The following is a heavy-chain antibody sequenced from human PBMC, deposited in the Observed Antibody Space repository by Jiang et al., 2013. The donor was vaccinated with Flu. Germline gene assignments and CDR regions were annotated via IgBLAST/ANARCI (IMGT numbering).Heavy chain of an antibody. D-gene: IGHD1-26*01. V-gene: IGHV5-51*01. CDR1: GFSFTNYY. CDR2: IYPTDSET. J-gene: IGHJ4*02. Sequence: GAEVKKPGESLKISCRASGFSFTNYYIGWVRQVPGKGLEWMGLIYPTDSETRYSPSFQGQVTISADKSSTTTYLQWISLKASDTAIYYYVRQEVGVGFDFWGQGALVTVSS. CDR3: VRQEVGVGFDF.